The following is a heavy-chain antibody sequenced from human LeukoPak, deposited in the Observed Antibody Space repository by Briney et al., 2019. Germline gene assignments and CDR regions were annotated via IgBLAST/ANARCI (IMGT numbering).Heavy chain of an antibody. V-gene: IGHV3-23*01. CDR2: ISGSGGST. Sequence: GGSLRLSCAASGFTFSSYAMSWVRQAPGKGLEWVSAISGSGGSTYYGDSVKGRFTISRDNSKTTLYLQMNSLRAEDTAVYFCVKDLSGYWTFDYWGQGTLVTVSS. CDR3: VKDLSGYWTFDY. J-gene: IGHJ4*02. CDR1: GFTFSSYA. D-gene: IGHD1-1*01.